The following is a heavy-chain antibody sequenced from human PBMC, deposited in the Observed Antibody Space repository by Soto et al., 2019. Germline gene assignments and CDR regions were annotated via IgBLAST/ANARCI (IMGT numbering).Heavy chain of an antibody. Sequence: SETLSLTCAVYGGSFSSYYWSWIRQPPGKGLEWIGYIYYSGSTNYNPSLKSRVTISVDTSKNQFSLKLSSVTAADTAVYYCARVIRDSSGYYSTYYFDYWGQGTLVTVSS. J-gene: IGHJ4*02. CDR2: IYYSGST. V-gene: IGHV4-59*01. CDR3: ARVIRDSSGYYSTYYFDY. D-gene: IGHD3-22*01. CDR1: GGSFSSYY.